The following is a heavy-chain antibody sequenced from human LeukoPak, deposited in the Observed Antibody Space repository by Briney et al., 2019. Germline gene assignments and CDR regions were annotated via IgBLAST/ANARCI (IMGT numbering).Heavy chain of an antibody. Sequence: GGSLRLSCAASGFTFSNYAMNCVRQAPGKGLEGVSGISGNGGSTYHADFVKGRCTISRDNSKNTLHLQMNSLRAEDTAVYYCAKGKGDCINNSCREWGQGTLVIVSS. D-gene: IGHD3-10*01. J-gene: IGHJ4*02. CDR3: AKGKGDCINNSCRE. V-gene: IGHV3-23*01. CDR1: GFTFSNYA. CDR2: ISGNGGST.